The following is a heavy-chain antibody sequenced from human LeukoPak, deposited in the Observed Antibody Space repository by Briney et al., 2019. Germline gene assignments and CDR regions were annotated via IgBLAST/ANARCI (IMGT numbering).Heavy chain of an antibody. D-gene: IGHD5-18*01. Sequence: ASVKVSCKASGYTFTGYHIHWVRQAPGQGLEWMGWINPNSGGTNYVQKFQGRVTMAGDTSISTAYMELSSLRSDDTAVYYCARGVYSHGYDYWGQGTLVTVSS. CDR2: INPNSGGT. CDR1: GYTFTGYH. CDR3: ARGVYSHGYDY. J-gene: IGHJ4*02. V-gene: IGHV1-2*02.